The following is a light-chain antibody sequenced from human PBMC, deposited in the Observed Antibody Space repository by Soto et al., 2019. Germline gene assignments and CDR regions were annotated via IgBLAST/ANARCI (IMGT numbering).Light chain of an antibody. V-gene: IGKV3-20*01. Sequence: EIVLTQSPGTLSLSPGERATLSCRASQSVSSSYLAWYQQKPGQAPRLLIYGASSRATGIPDRFSGSGFGTDFTLTISRLEPEDFAVYYCQQYGSLWTFGQGTKVEIK. J-gene: IGKJ1*01. CDR2: GAS. CDR3: QQYGSLWT. CDR1: QSVSSSY.